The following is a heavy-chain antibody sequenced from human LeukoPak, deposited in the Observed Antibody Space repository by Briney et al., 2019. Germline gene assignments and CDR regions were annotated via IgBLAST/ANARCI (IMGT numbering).Heavy chain of an antibody. CDR2: IYYSGST. CDR1: GGSISSGGYY. D-gene: IGHD6-13*01. J-gene: IGHJ5*02. Sequence: SETLSLTCTVSGGSISSGGYYWSWIRQHPGKGLEWIGYIYYSGSTYYNPSLKSRVTISVDTSKNQFSLKLSSVTAADTAVYYCARGIMYSSSWYSGYNWFDPWGQGTLVTVSS. V-gene: IGHV4-31*03. CDR3: ARGIMYSSSWYSGYNWFDP.